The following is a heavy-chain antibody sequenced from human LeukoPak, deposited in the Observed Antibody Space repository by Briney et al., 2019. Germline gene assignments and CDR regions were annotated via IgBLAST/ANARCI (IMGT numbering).Heavy chain of an antibody. V-gene: IGHV4-30-4*01. D-gene: IGHD1-7*01. CDR2: IYYSGST. Sequence: PSQTLSLTCTVSGGSISSGDYYWSWIRQPPGKGLEWIGYIYYSGSTYFNPSLKGRVTISVDTSKNQFSLKLSAVTAADTAVYYCARELPPSWNYGNWFDPWGQGTLVTVSS. CDR1: GGSISSGDYY. CDR3: ARELPPSWNYGNWFDP. J-gene: IGHJ5*02.